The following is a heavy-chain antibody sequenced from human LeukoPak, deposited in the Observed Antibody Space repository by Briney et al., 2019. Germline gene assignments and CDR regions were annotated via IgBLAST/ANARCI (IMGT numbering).Heavy chain of an antibody. CDR1: GYTFTSYG. D-gene: IGHD2-15*01. CDR3: ATSVVPRYCSGGSCYSGPYF. Sequence: ASVKVSCKASGYTFTSYGISWVRQAPGQGLEWMGWISAYNGNTNYAQKLQGRVTMTTDTSTSTAYMELRSLRSEDTAVYYCATSVVPRYCSGGSCYSGPYFWGQGTLVTVSS. J-gene: IGHJ4*02. V-gene: IGHV1-18*01. CDR2: ISAYNGNT.